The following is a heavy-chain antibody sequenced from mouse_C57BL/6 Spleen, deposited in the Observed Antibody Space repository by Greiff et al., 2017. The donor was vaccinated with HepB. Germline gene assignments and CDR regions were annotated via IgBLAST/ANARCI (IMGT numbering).Heavy chain of an antibody. J-gene: IGHJ2*01. CDR1: GFTFSSYA. CDR2: ISDGGSYT. V-gene: IGHV5-4*01. Sequence: VQLKESGGGLVKPGGSLKLSCAASGFTFSSYAMSWVRQTPEKRLEWVATISDGGSYTYYTDNVKGRFTISRDHAKNNLYLQMSHLKSADTAMYYCARNYDYDRVPFHYWCQGTPLTFSS. CDR3: ARNYDYDRVPFHY. D-gene: IGHD2-4*01.